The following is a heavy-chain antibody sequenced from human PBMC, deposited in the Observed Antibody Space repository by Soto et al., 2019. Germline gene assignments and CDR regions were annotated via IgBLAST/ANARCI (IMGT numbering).Heavy chain of an antibody. D-gene: IGHD6-19*01. CDR1: GFTFSSYS. Sequence: GGSLRLSCAASGFTFSSYSMNWVRQAPGEGLEWVSSISSSSSYIYYADSVKGRFTISRDNAKNSLYLQMNSLRAEDTAVYYCARDFPTSSGLYGMDVWGQGTTVTVSS. CDR2: ISSSSSYI. V-gene: IGHV3-21*01. CDR3: ARDFPTSSGLYGMDV. J-gene: IGHJ6*02.